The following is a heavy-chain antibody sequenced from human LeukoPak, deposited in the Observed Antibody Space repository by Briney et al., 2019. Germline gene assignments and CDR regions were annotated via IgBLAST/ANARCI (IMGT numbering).Heavy chain of an antibody. Sequence: ASVKVSCKASGNNLTTYGLTWVRQTPGQGLEWMGWISAYNGNTDYAQKFQGRVTVTTDTSTNTVYMELRSLRFDDTAMYYCAKAGAQHDFWSGSLNWFEPWGQGTLVTVSS. D-gene: IGHD3-3*01. CDR3: AKAGAQHDFWSGSLNWFEP. CDR2: ISAYNGNT. J-gene: IGHJ5*02. V-gene: IGHV1-18*01. CDR1: GNNLTTYG.